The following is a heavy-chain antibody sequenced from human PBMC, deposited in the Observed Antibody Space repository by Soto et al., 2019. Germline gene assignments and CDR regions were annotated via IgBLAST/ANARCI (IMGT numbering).Heavy chain of an antibody. D-gene: IGHD6-19*01. CDR3: VVGIAVAEGTYSYYGMDG. V-gene: IGHV5-51*01. CDR2: IYPGDSDT. Sequence: SCKDSGYSLTSFWIGWVRQMPGKGLEWKGIIYPGDSDTRYSPSFQGQVTISADKSISTAYLQWSSLKASDTAMYYCVVGIAVAEGTYSYYGMDGWAQAARRTVAS. CDR1: GYSLTSFW. J-gene: IGHJ6*02.